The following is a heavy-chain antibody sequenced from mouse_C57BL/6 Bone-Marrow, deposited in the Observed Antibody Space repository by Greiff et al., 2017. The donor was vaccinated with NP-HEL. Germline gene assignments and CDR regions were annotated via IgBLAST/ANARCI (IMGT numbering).Heavy chain of an antibody. CDR2: IDPSDSYT. J-gene: IGHJ3*01. Sequence: VQLQQPGAELVKPGASVKLSCKASGYTFTSYWMQWVKQRPGQGLEWIGEIDPSDSYTNYNQKFKGKATLTVDTSSSTAYMQLSSLTSEDSAVYYCARRGEIYYYGSSPFAYWGQGTLVTVSA. CDR1: GYTFTSYW. D-gene: IGHD1-1*01. CDR3: ARRGEIYYYGSSPFAY. V-gene: IGHV1-50*01.